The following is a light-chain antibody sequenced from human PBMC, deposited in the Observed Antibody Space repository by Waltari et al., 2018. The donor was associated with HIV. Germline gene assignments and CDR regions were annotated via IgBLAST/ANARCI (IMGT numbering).Light chain of an antibody. CDR1: QTLLHSDGKSY. J-gene: IGKJ4*01. CDR2: EAH. Sequence: EILMTQTPVSLSVTPGQSASISCKSSQTLLHSDGKSYLYWYLQKAGQPPDLLISEAHKRFHGVPERFSGSGSGTHFILTISRVEAEDVGVYYCLQSIDFPLTFGGGTKVEIK. V-gene: IGKV2D-29*01. CDR3: LQSIDFPLT.